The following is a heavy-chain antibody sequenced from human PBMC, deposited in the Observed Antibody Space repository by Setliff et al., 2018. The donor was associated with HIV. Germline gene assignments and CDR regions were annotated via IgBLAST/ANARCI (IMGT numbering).Heavy chain of an antibody. CDR2: IYYSGST. J-gene: IGHJ3*02. CDR1: GGSISSYY. D-gene: IGHD6-13*01. Sequence: TLSLTCTVSGGSISSYYWSWIRQSPGKGLEWIGYIYYSGSTNYNPSLKSRVTILVDRSKNQFSLNLSSVTAADTAVYYCARATFSSSWYPFDGFDIWGQGTMVT. CDR3: ARATFSSSWYPFDGFDI. V-gene: IGHV4-59*01.